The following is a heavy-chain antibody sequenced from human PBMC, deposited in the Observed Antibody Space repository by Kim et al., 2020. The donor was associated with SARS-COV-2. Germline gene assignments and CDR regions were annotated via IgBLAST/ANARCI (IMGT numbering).Heavy chain of an antibody. D-gene: IGHD3-9*01. CDR2: IYPGDSDT. Sequence: GESLKISCKGSGYSFTSYWIGWVRQMPGKGLEWMGIIYPGDSDTRYSPSFQGQVTISADKSISTAYLQWSSLKASDTAMYYCARHQTYYDILTGPDFDYWGQGTLVTVSS. CDR3: ARHQTYYDILTGPDFDY. J-gene: IGHJ4*02. CDR1: GYSFTSYW. V-gene: IGHV5-51*01.